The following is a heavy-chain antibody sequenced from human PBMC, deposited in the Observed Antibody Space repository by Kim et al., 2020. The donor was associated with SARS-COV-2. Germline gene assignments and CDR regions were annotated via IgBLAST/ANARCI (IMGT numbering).Heavy chain of an antibody. D-gene: IGHD6-19*01. CDR1: GGTFSSYA. Sequence: SVKVSCKASGGTFSSYAISWVRQAPGQGLEWMGRIIPILGIANYAQKFQGRVTITADKSTSTAYMELSSLRSEDTAVYYCARGVGWLAPFDYWGQGTLVTVSS. CDR2: IIPILGIA. V-gene: IGHV1-69*04. J-gene: IGHJ4*02. CDR3: ARGVGWLAPFDY.